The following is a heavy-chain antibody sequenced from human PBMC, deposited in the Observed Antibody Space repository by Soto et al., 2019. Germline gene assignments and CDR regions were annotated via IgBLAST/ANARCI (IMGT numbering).Heavy chain of an antibody. CDR2: INHSGST. CDR1: GGSFSGYY. CDR3: ARWELLNYYFDY. Sequence: SETLSLTCAVYGGSFSGYYWSWIRQPPGKGLEWIGEINHSGSTNYNPSLKSRVTISVDTSKNQFSLKLSSVTAAGTAVYYCARWELLNYYFDYWGQGTLVTVSS. V-gene: IGHV4-34*01. J-gene: IGHJ4*02. D-gene: IGHD1-26*01.